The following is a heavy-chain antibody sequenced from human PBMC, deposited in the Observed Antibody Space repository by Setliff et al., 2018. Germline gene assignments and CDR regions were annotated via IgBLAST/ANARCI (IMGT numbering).Heavy chain of an antibody. D-gene: IGHD3-10*01. CDR1: GYSISSGYY. Sequence: SETLSLTCAVSGYSISSGYYWGWIRQPPGKGLEWIGIIYHSGSTYYNPSLKSRVTISVDTSKNQFSLKLSSVTAADTAVYYCVRTSGSGSSLLPNFSDPWGQGTLVTVS. J-gene: IGHJ5*02. CDR2: IYHSGST. CDR3: VRTSGSGSSLLPNFSDP. V-gene: IGHV4-38-2*01.